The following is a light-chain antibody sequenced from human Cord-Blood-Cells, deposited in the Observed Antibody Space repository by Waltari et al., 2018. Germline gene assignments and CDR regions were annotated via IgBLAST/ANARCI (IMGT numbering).Light chain of an antibody. Sequence: DIQMTQSPSSLSASVGDRVTITCRASQSISSYLNWYQQKPGKAPKHLIYAASSLQSGVPSRLSGSGSGTDFTLTISSLQPEDFATYYCQQSYSTPPYTFGQGTKREIK. CDR2: AAS. CDR1: QSISSY. J-gene: IGKJ2*01. V-gene: IGKV1-39*01. CDR3: QQSYSTPPYT.